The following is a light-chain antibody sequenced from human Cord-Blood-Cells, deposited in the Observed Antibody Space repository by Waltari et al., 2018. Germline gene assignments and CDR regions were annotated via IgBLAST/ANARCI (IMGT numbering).Light chain of an antibody. J-gene: IGKJ2*01. V-gene: IGKV2-28*01. CDR1: QGLLHSNGYNY. CDR3: MQALQTPYT. CDR2: LGS. Sequence: DIVMTQSPLSLPVTPGEPASISCRSSQGLLHSNGYNYLDWYLQKPGQSPQLLRYLGSNRASGVPDRFSGSGSGTDFTLKISRVEAEDVGVYYCMQALQTPYTFGQGTKLEIK.